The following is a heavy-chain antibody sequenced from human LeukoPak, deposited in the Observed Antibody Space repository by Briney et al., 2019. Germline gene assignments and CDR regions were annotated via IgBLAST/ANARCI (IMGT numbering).Heavy chain of an antibody. CDR1: GGSLSDNY. Sequence: PSETLSLTCTVSGGSLSDNYWSWVRQPPGKGLEWIGYAYYSGHTNYNSSLKSRVTISVDTSKNQFSLKLSSVTAADTAVYYCAREKGVGSGSYNWFDPWGQGTLVTVSS. V-gene: IGHV4-59*12. D-gene: IGHD3-10*01. CDR2: AYYSGHT. J-gene: IGHJ5*02. CDR3: AREKGVGSGSYNWFDP.